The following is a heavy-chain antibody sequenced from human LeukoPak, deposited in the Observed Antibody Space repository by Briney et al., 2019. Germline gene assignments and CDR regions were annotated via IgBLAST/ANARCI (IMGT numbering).Heavy chain of an antibody. Sequence: GASVKVSCKASGFTFRDYYVQWVRQVPGQGLEWVGWMYFNSGATRYAPKFQGRVTLTGGTSINTVYMELVSLGSDDTAMYYCAREGSSASGQDWYAFDIWGQETMVTVSS. J-gene: IGHJ3*02. D-gene: IGHD5-12*01. CDR1: GFTFRDYY. CDR2: MYFNSGAT. V-gene: IGHV1-2*02. CDR3: AREGSSASGQDWYAFDI.